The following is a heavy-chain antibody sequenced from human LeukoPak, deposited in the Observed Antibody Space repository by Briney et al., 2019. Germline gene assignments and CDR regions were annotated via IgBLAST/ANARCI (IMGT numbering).Heavy chain of an antibody. CDR1: GFTFSSHW. CDR2: IKQDGSEK. CDR3: ARDGVAAGLYFDS. D-gene: IGHD2-15*01. J-gene: IGHJ4*02. Sequence: GGSLRLSCAASGFTFSSHWMSWVRQAPGKGLEWVANIKQDGSEKYYVDSVKGRFTISRDNAKNSLYLQMSSLRVVDTAVYYCARDGVAAGLYFDSWGQGTLVTVSS. V-gene: IGHV3-7*03.